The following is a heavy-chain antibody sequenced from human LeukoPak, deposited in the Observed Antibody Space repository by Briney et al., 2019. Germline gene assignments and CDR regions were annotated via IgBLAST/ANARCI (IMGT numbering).Heavy chain of an antibody. CDR1: GFAFTDFA. D-gene: IGHD6-25*01. Sequence: PGGSLRLSRAASGFAFTDFAMNWVRQAPGKGLEWVSTISAGGSNTYYADSVKGRFTISRDNSKNTLYLQMGSLRADDTAIYFCAKREPAARAFDLWGQGTVLTVSS. J-gene: IGHJ3*01. CDR3: AKREPAARAFDL. CDR2: ISAGGSNT. V-gene: IGHV3-23*01.